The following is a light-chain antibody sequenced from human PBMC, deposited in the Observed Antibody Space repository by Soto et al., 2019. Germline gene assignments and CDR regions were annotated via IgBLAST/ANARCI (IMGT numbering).Light chain of an antibody. CDR3: SSYTSSSFYV. CDR2: EVS. Sequence: QSVLTQPASVSGSPGQSMTISCTGTRSDVGGYNYVSWYQQHPGTAPNLMIYEVSNRPSRVSNRFSGSKSGNTASLTISGLQAEDEADYYCSSYTSSSFYVFGNGTKGTVL. J-gene: IGLJ1*01. CDR1: RSDVGGYNY. V-gene: IGLV2-14*01.